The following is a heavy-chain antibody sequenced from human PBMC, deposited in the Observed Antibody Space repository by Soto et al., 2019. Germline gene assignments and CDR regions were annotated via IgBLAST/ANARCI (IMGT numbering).Heavy chain of an antibody. Sequence: QLQLQESGSGLVKPSQTLSLTCAVSGGSISSGGYSWSWIRQPPGKGLEWIGYIYHSGSTYYNPSLKSRVTISVDRSKNQFSLNLSSVTAAYTPVYYSSSLNKVLHRSDLEDWGQETMVTVSS. CDR3: SSLNKVLHRSDLED. D-gene: IGHD1-26*01. CDR1: GGSISSGGYS. V-gene: IGHV4-30-2*01. CDR2: IYHSGST. J-gene: IGHJ4*02.